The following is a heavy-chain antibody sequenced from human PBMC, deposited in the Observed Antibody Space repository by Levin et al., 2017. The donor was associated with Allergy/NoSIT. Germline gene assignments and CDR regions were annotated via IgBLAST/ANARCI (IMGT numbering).Heavy chain of an antibody. D-gene: IGHD3-3*01. J-gene: IGHJ3*02. CDR1: GFTFSSYW. Sequence: LSLTCAASGFTFSSYWMHWVRQAPGKGLVWVSRINSDGSSTSYADSVKGRFTISRDNAKNTLYLQMNSLRAEDTAVYYCASLSQRVTIFGVVIRDAAAFDIWAQGTMVTVSS. CDR3: ASLSQRVTIFGVVIRDAAAFDI. V-gene: IGHV3-74*01. CDR2: INSDGSST.